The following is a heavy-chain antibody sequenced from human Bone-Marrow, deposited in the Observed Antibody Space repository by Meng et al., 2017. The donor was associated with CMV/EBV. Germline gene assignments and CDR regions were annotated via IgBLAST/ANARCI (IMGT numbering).Heavy chain of an antibody. J-gene: IGHJ4*02. Sequence: ASVKVSCKVSGYTLTELSMHWVRQAPGKGLEWMGGFDPEDGETIYAQKFQGRVTMTEDTSTDTAYMELSSLRSEDTAVYYCATSPITMVRGVILNYWGQGTRVTGSS. D-gene: IGHD3-10*01. V-gene: IGHV1-24*01. CDR1: GYTLTELS. CDR3: ATSPITMVRGVILNY. CDR2: FDPEDGET.